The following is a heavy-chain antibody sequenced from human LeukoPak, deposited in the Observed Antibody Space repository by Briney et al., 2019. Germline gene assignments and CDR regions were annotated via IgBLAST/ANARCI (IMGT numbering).Heavy chain of an antibody. CDR1: GFTFSSYS. V-gene: IGHV3-21*01. Sequence: GGSLRLSCAASGFTFSSYSMNWVRQTPGKGLEWVSSISSSSSYIYYADSVKGRFTISRDNAKNSLYLQMNSLRAEDTAVYYCARDGHFKVPGYPHVWGQGTLVTVSS. CDR3: ARDGHFKVPGYPHV. D-gene: IGHD3-9*01. CDR2: ISSSSSYI. J-gene: IGHJ4*02.